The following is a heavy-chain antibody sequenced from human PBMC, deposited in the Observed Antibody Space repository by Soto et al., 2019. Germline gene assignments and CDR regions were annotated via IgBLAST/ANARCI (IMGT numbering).Heavy chain of an antibody. J-gene: IGHJ6*02. Sequence: GGSLRLSCAASGFTFSSYAMSWVRQAPGKGLEWVSAISGSGGSTYYADSVKGRFTISRDNSKNTLYLQINSLRAEDTAVYYCAKDAIAVAGLYYYGMDVWGQGTTVTVSS. CDR3: AKDAIAVAGLYYYGMDV. D-gene: IGHD6-19*01. V-gene: IGHV3-23*01. CDR1: GFTFSSYA. CDR2: ISGSGGST.